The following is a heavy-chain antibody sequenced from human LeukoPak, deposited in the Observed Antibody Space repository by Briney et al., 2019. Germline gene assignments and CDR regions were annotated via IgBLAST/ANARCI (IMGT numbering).Heavy chain of an antibody. CDR1: GFTFSSYS. V-gene: IGHV3-48*04. D-gene: IGHD2-21*02. CDR3: ARMGAYCGGDCYGVNWFDP. CDR2: ISSSSSTI. Sequence: GGSLRLSCAASGFTFSSYSMNWVRQAPGKGLEWVSYISSSSSTIYYADSVKGRFTISRDNAKNSLYLQMNSLRAEDTAVYYCARMGAYCGGDCYGVNWFDPWGQGTLVTVSS. J-gene: IGHJ5*02.